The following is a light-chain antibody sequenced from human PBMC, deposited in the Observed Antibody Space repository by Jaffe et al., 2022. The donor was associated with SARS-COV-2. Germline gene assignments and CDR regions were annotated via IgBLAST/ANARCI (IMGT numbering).Light chain of an antibody. V-gene: IGKV1-39*01. CDR3: QQSYSTPYT. CDR1: QSISSY. Sequence: DIQMTQSPSSLSASVGDRVTITCRASQSISSYLNWYQQKPGKAPSLLIYAASTLQSGVPSRFSGSGSGTDVTLTISSLQPEDFATYYCQQSYSTPYTFGQGTKLEIK. CDR2: AAS. J-gene: IGKJ2*01.